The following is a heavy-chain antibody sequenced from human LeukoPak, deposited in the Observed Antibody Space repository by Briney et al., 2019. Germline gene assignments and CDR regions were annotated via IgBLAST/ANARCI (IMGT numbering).Heavy chain of an antibody. V-gene: IGHV3-48*01. D-gene: IGHD6-13*01. CDR2: ITSTSSTI. Sequence: GGSLRLSCAASGFTFKSYSMNWVRQAPGKGLEWISYITSTSSTIYYANSVKGRFTISRDNAKNSLYLQMNSLRAEDTAVYYYARAAAGNWFDPWGQGTLVTVSS. J-gene: IGHJ5*02. CDR3: ARAAAGNWFDP. CDR1: GFTFKSYS.